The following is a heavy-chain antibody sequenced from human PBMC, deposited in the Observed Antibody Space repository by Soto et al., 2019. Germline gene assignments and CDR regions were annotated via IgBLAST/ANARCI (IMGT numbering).Heavy chain of an antibody. D-gene: IGHD4-17*01. V-gene: IGHV4-30-4*01. CDR1: GGSISSGDYY. Sequence: PSETLSLTCSVSGGSISSGDYYWNWIRQPPGKGLEWIGHIYYSGSTYYNSSLKSRVTISVDTSKNQFSLKLSSVTAADTAVYYCAREGGRLPNYYWGQGTLVTVSS. CDR2: IYYSGST. J-gene: IGHJ4*02. CDR3: AREGGRLPNYY.